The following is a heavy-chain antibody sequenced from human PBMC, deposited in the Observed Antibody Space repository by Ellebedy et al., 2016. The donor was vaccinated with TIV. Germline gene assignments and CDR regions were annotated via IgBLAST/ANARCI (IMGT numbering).Heavy chain of an antibody. CDR1: GFTVSSNY. CDR3: AKGVSMTNDAFDI. D-gene: IGHD2/OR15-2a*01. J-gene: IGHJ3*02. CDR2: IYSGGST. Sequence: GGSLRLXXAASGFTVSSNYMSWVRQAPGKGLEWVSVIYSGGSTYYADSVKGRFTISRDNSKNTLYLQMNSLRAEDTAVYYCAKGVSMTNDAFDIWGQGTMVTVSS. V-gene: IGHV3-53*01.